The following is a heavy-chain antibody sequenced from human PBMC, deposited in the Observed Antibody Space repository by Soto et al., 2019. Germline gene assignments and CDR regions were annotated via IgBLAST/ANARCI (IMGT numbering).Heavy chain of an antibody. V-gene: IGHV4-4*09. CDR2: IYFSGST. D-gene: IGHD6-13*01. J-gene: IGHJ4*02. Sequence: SETLSLTCSVSGGPMNGYYWSWIRQTPGQGLEWLGFIYFSGSTRYNPSLMSRLTISLDKSKRQFSMSLSSVTAADTAVYYCARSVATPGTNIDFWGQGTLVTVSS. CDR3: ARSVATPGTNIDF. CDR1: GGPMNGYY.